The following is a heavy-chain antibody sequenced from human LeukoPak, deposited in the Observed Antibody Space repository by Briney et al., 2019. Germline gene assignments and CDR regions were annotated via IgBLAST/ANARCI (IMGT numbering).Heavy chain of an antibody. J-gene: IGHJ4*02. CDR1: GFTFSSYS. V-gene: IGHV3-30-3*02. D-gene: IGHD6-13*01. CDR2: ISYDGNNK. Sequence: PGGSLRLSCAASGFTFSSYSMHWVRQAPGKGLEWVAVISYDGNNKYYADSVKGRFTISRDNSKNTLYVQMDSLRVEDTAVYYCAKDQEVAAAGTWGSIDYWGQGTLVTVSS. CDR3: AKDQEVAAAGTWGSIDY.